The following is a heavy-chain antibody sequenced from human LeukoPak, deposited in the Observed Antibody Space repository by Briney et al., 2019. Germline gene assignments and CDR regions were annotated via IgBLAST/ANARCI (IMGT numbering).Heavy chain of an antibody. V-gene: IGHV4-30-2*01. J-gene: IGHJ4*02. CDR2: IYHSGST. CDR1: GGSISSGGYY. Sequence: SETLSLTCTVYGGSISSGGYYWSWIRQPPGKGLEWIGYIYHSGSTYYNPSLKSRVTISVDRSKNQFSLKLSSVTAADTAVYYCARWDRGSNLESDYWGQGTLVTVSS. D-gene: IGHD3-10*01. CDR3: ARWDRGSNLESDY.